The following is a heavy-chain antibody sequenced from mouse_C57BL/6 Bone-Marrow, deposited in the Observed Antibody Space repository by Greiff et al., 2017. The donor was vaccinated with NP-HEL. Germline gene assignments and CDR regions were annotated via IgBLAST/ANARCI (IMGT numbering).Heavy chain of an antibody. J-gene: IGHJ2*01. Sequence: VQLQQSGPELVKPGASVKIPCKASGYTFTDYNMDWVKQSHGKSLEWIGDINPNNGGTIYNQKFKGKATLTVDKSSSTAYMELRGLTSEDTAVYYCARAPITTVVATGYFDYWGQGTTLTVSS. V-gene: IGHV1-18*01. CDR1: GYTFTDYN. D-gene: IGHD1-1*01. CDR2: INPNNGGT. CDR3: ARAPITTVVATGYFDY.